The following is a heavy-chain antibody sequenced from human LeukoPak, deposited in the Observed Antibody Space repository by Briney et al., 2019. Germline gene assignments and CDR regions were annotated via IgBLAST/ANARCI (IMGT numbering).Heavy chain of an antibody. V-gene: IGHV1-2*02. CDR2: NNPNSGGT. CDR1: GYTFTGYY. J-gene: IGHJ6*02. CDR3: ARGIRYCSITSCYTNYYYGMDV. D-gene: IGHD2-2*02. Sequence: GASVKVSCKASGYTFTGYYMHWVRQAPGQGLEWMGWNNPNSGGTNYAQKFQGRVTITRDTSISTAYMELSRLRSYDTAVYYCARGIRYCSITSCYTNYYYGMDVWGQGTTVTVSS.